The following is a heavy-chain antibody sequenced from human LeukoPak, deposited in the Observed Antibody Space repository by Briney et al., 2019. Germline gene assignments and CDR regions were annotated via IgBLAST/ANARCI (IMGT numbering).Heavy chain of an antibody. J-gene: IGHJ4*02. D-gene: IGHD3-10*01. CDR1: GFTVSSNY. CDR2: IYSGGST. V-gene: IGHV3-53*01. CDR3: ARDPYGSGSPLGY. Sequence: GGSLRLSCAASGFTVSSNYMSWVRQAPGRGLEWVSVIYSGGSTYYADSVKGRFTTSRDNSKNTLYLQMNSLRAEDTAVYYCARDPYGSGSPLGYWGQGTLVTVSS.